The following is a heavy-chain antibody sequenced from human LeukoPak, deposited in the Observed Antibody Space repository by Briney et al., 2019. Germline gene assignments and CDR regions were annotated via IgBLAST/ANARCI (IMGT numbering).Heavy chain of an antibody. Sequence: GGSLRLSCAASGFTFSSYAMSWVRQAPGKGLEWVSGISGSGDNTYYADSVKGRFTISRDNSKNTLYLQMNSLRAEDTAVYYCATSFRYWGGYDWSYFDYWGQGTLVTVSS. CDR3: ATSFRYWGGYDWSYFDY. CDR1: GFTFSSYA. CDR2: ISGSGDNT. V-gene: IGHV3-23*01. D-gene: IGHD5-12*01. J-gene: IGHJ4*02.